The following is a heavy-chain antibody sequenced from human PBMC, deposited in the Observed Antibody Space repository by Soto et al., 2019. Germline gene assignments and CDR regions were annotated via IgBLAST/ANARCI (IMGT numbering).Heavy chain of an antibody. J-gene: IGHJ6*03. CDR1: GYTFTGCY. Sequence: ASVKVSCKASGYTFTGCYMHWVRQAPGQGLEWMGWINPNSGGTNYAQKFQGWVTMTRDTSISTAYMELSRLRSDDTAVYYCARGIRFYYYYMDVWGKGTTVTVSS. D-gene: IGHD3-16*01. CDR3: ARGIRFYYYYMDV. V-gene: IGHV1-2*04. CDR2: INPNSGGT.